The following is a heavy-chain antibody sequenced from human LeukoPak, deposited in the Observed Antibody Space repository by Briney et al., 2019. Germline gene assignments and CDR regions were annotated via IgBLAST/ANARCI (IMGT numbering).Heavy chain of an antibody. Sequence: PGGSLRLSCAASGFTFSSYAMSWVRQAPGKGLEWVSAISGSGGSTYYADSVKGRFTISRDNSKNTLYLQMNSLRAEDTAVYYCAKHGGSGSYYTGIGYWGQGTLVTVSS. J-gene: IGHJ4*02. CDR2: ISGSGGST. D-gene: IGHD3-10*01. CDR1: GFTFSSYA. CDR3: AKHGGSGSYYTGIGY. V-gene: IGHV3-23*01.